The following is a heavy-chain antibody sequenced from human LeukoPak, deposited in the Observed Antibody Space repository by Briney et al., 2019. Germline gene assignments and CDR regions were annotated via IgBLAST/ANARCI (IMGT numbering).Heavy chain of an antibody. CDR2: INHGGSI. CDR1: GGSFSGYY. V-gene: IGHV4-34*01. J-gene: IGHJ4*02. D-gene: IGHD2-15*01. CDR3: ARASQTGITGGYCSSDTCVNYFDS. Sequence: SETLSLTCAVYGGSFSGYYWSWIRQPPGKGLEWIGEINHGGSINYNPSLKSRVTISVDTSKNQFFLKLNPVTAADTAVYYCARASQTGITGGYCSSDTCVNYFDSWGQGTLVTVSS.